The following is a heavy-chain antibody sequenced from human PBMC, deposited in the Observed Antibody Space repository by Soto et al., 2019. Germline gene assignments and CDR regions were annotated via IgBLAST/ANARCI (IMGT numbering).Heavy chain of an antibody. V-gene: IGHV4-34*01. D-gene: IGHD2-15*01. CDR3: AGVVVAMGPDY. J-gene: IGHJ4*02. Sequence: QVQLQQGGAGLLKPSETLSLTCAVYGGSFSTYYWSWIRQPPGKGLEWIGEINHSGYANYNPSLNSRVTISVDTSRNQFSLKLTSVTAADTAVYYCAGVVVAMGPDYWGQGTLVTVSS. CDR1: GGSFSTYY. CDR2: INHSGYA.